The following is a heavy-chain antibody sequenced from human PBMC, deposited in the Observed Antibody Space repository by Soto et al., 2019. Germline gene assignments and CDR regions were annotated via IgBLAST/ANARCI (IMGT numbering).Heavy chain of an antibody. CDR1: GFTFNSYG. CDR3: GKDVVVGATTGWGNYYYYSVMAF. V-gene: IGHV3-30*18. J-gene: IGHJ6*04. D-gene: IGHD1-26*01. CDR2: ISYDGSNK. Sequence: GGSLRISCAASGFTFNSYGMHWVRKAPGKGLEWVAVISYDGSNKYYADSVKGRFTISRDNSKNTLYLQMNSLRAEDTAVYYCGKDVVVGATTGWGNYYYYSVMAFWGKGTTVPVSS.